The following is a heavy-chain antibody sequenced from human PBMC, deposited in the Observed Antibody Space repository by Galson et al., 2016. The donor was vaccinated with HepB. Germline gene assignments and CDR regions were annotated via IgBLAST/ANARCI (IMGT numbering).Heavy chain of an antibody. D-gene: IGHD3-22*01. CDR2: IDYSGST. CDR3: ARAARSGYSVFDY. Sequence: TLSLTCTVSGGSISSIHYYRSWIRQHPGESLEWNGHIDYSGSTYYNPSLKSGVTISRDTSKSQFFLKLSSVTAADTAVYYCARAARSGYSVFDYWGQGTLVTVSS. J-gene: IGHJ4*02. CDR1: GGSISSIHYY. V-gene: IGHV4-31*03.